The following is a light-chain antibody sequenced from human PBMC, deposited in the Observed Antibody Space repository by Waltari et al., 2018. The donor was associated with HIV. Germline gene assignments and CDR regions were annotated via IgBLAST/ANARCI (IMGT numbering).Light chain of an antibody. J-gene: IGLJ3*02. CDR3: AAWDDSLSGLV. CDR1: SSNIGSNY. V-gene: IGLV1-47*01. CDR2: RNN. Sequence: QSVLTQPPSASGTTGQRATISCSGSSSNIGSNYVYWYQQLPGTAPKLLIYRNNQRPSGVPDRFSGSKSGTSASLAISGLRSEDETNYYCAAWDDSLSGLVFGGGTKLTVL.